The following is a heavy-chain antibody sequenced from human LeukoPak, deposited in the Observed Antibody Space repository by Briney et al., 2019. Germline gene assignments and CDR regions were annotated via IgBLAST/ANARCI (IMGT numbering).Heavy chain of an antibody. CDR1: GCTFTSYY. V-gene: IGHV1-46*01. CDR3: ARDREAPGYYMDV. J-gene: IGHJ6*03. CDR2: ISPIGGSV. Sequence: ASVKVSCKAFGCTFTSYYVHWVRQAPGQGLEWMGVISPIGGSVTYAQKFQGRVTMTRDTSTSTVYMELSSLRSEDTAMYYCARDREAPGYYMDVWGKGTTVTVSS.